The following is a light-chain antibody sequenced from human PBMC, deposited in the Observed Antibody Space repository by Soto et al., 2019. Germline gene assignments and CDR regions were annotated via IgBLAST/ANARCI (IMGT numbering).Light chain of an antibody. CDR3: QQLNSYPIT. J-gene: IGKJ5*01. Sequence: IQMTQSPSSLSAYIGDRVTITCQASQDISNYLNWYQQKPGKAPKLLIYAASTLQSGVPSRFSGSRSGTEFTLTISSLQPEDFATYYCQQLNSYPITFGQRTRLEI. V-gene: IGKV1-9*01. CDR1: QDISNY. CDR2: AAS.